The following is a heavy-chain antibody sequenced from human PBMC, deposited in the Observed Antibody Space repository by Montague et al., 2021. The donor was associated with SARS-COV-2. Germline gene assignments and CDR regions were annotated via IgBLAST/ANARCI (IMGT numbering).Heavy chain of an antibody. CDR2: ISSSSSYI. CDR3: ARDDYVWGSYRYSQYNWFDP. V-gene: IGHV3-21*01. J-gene: IGHJ5*02. CDR1: GFTFSSYS. Sequence: SLRLSCAASGFTFSSYSMNWVRQAPGKGPEWVSSISSSSSYIYYADSVKGRFTISRDNAKNSLYLQMNSLRAEDTAVYYCARDDYVWGSYRYSQYNWFDPWGQGTLVTVSS. D-gene: IGHD3-16*02.